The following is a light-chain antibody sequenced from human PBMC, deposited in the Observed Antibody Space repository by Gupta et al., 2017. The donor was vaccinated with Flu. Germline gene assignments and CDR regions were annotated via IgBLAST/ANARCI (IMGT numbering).Light chain of an antibody. CDR3: AAWDDRLSGPV. Sequence: QSVLTQPPSASGTPGQRVTISCSGSSSNIGSNYVYWYQQLPGTAPKLLIYRNNQRPSGVPDRFACSKAGTSALPEIRGLRSEDEADYYGAAWDDRLSGPVFGGGTKMTVL. CDR2: RNN. V-gene: IGLV1-47*01. J-gene: IGLJ3*02. CDR1: SSNIGSNY.